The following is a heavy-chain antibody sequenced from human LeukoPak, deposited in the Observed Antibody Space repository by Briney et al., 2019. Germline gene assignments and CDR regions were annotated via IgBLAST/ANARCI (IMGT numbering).Heavy chain of an antibody. CDR2: ISSSGSTI. CDR3: ARAEDTAMVSPYGMDV. CDR1: GFTFSDYY. J-gene: IGHJ6*02. D-gene: IGHD5-18*01. Sequence: PGGSLRLSCAASGFTFSDYYMSWIRQAPGKGLGWVSYISSSGSTIYYADSVKGRFTISRDNAKNSLYLQMNSLRAEDTAVYYCARAEDTAMVSPYGMDVWGQGTTVTVSS. V-gene: IGHV3-11*04.